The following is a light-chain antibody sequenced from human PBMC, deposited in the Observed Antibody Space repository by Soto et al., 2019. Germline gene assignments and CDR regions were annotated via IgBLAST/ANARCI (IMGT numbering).Light chain of an antibody. V-gene: IGKV1-5*01. J-gene: IGKJ1*01. Sequence: IQMTQSPSTLSASVGDRVTITCRASQRLSLWLAWYQQKPGKAPKLLIYDASSLESGVPQRFSGSGSGTEFTLTISSLQTNDFATYYCQQYHSYWTFGQGTKVDIK. CDR2: DAS. CDR1: QRLSLW. CDR3: QQYHSYWT.